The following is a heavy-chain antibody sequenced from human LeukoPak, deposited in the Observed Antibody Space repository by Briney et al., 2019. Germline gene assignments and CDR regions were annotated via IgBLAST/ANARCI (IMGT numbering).Heavy chain of an antibody. D-gene: IGHD6-13*01. Sequence: PSQTLSLTCTVSGGSISSGNYYWSWIRQPAGKGLEWIGRIYTSGSTNYNPSLKSRVTISVDTSKNQFSLKLTSVTAADTAVYYCARSPFIAAALNDWGQGTLVTVSS. V-gene: IGHV4-61*02. J-gene: IGHJ4*02. CDR3: ARSPFIAAALND. CDR2: IYTSGST. CDR1: GGSISSGNYY.